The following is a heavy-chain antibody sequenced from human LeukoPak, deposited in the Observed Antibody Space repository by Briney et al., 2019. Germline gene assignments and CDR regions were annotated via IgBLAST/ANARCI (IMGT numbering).Heavy chain of an antibody. V-gene: IGHV4-4*07. CDR2: IYTSGST. CDR1: GGSISSYY. D-gene: IGHD6-13*01. Sequence: SETLSLTCTVSGGSISSYYWSWIRQPAGKGLEWIGRIYTSGSTNYNPSLKSRVTMSVDTSKNQFSLKLSSVTAADTAVYYCARDSVLPGIAAAGTDVDGMDVWGQGTTATVSS. CDR3: ARDSVLPGIAAAGTDVDGMDV. J-gene: IGHJ6*02.